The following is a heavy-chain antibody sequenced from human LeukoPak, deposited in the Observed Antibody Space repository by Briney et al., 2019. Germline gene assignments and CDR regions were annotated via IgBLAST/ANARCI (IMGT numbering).Heavy chain of an antibody. CDR1: GGSFSNYA. V-gene: IGHV1-69*13. CDR3: ARDRMTGTTTFDAFDI. Sequence: SVKVSCKASGGSFSNYAFSWVRQAPGQGLEWMGGIIPIFRTTNYAQKSQGRVTITADESTSTAYMQLSSLRSEDTAVYYCARDRMTGTTTFDAFDIWGQGTKVTVSS. J-gene: IGHJ3*02. CDR2: IIPIFRTT. D-gene: IGHD1-7*01.